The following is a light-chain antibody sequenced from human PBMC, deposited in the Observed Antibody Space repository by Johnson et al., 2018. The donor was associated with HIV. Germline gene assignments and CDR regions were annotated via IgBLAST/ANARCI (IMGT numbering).Light chain of an antibody. V-gene: IGLV1-51*02. J-gene: IGLJ1*01. CDR2: ENN. Sequence: HSVLTQPPSVSAAPGQKVTISCSGSSSNIGNNYVSWYQQLPGTAPKLLIYENNKRPSGIPDRFSGSKSGPSATLAITGVQNGDVADYYCVTWDSSLSGYVFGTGTKVTVL. CDR1: SSNIGNNY. CDR3: VTWDSSLSGYV.